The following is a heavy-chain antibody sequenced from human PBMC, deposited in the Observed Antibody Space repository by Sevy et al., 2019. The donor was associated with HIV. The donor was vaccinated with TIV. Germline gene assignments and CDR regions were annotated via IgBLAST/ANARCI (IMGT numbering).Heavy chain of an antibody. CDR2: ISSSSSYI. Sequence: GGSLRLSCAASGFTSSSYSMNWVRQAPGKGLEWVSSISSSSSYIYYADSVKGRFTISRDNAKNSLYLQMNSLRAEDTAVYYCAREMRDYVWGSYRPDYFDYWGQGTLVTVSS. D-gene: IGHD3-16*02. V-gene: IGHV3-21*01. CDR1: GFTSSSYS. J-gene: IGHJ4*02. CDR3: AREMRDYVWGSYRPDYFDY.